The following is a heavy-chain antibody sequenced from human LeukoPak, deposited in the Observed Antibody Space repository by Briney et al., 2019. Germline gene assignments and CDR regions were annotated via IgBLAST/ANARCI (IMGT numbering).Heavy chain of an antibody. J-gene: IGHJ4*02. CDR3: ARVPEVFGWPQNGFDY. V-gene: IGHV4-39*07. CDR1: GGSISSSSYY. Sequence: SETLSLTCTVSGGSISSSSYYWGWIRQPPGKGLEWIGSIYYSGSTYYNPSLKSRVTISVDTSKNQFSLKLSSVTAADTAVYYCARVPEVFGWPQNGFDYWGQGTLVTVSS. CDR2: IYYSGST. D-gene: IGHD6-19*01.